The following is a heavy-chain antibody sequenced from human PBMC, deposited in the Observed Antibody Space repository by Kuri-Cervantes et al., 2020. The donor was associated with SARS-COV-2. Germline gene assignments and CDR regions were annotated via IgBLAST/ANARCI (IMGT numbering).Heavy chain of an antibody. J-gene: IGHJ4*02. Sequence: LSPSCVASGFTFRDYYMSWIRQAPGKGLEWISYISSSDSTTYYADSVKGRFTISRDNAKRTLFLQMNSLGVDDTAVYYCSRDQVSAAGTANYWGQGALVTVSS. V-gene: IGHV3-11*01. CDR3: SRDQVSAAGTANY. CDR1: GFTFRDYY. CDR2: ISSSDSTT. D-gene: IGHD6-13*01.